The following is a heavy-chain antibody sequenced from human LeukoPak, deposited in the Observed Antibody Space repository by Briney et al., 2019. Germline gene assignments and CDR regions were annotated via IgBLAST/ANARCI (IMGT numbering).Heavy chain of an antibody. J-gene: IGHJ4*02. Sequence: GRSLRLSCAASGFTFSSYGMHWVRQAPGKGLEWVAVISYDGSNKYYADSVKGRFTISRDNSKNTLYLQMNSLRAEDTAVYYCAKGSYGGNSRIPLSDYWGQGTLVTVSS. D-gene: IGHD4-23*01. V-gene: IGHV3-30*18. CDR1: GFTFSSYG. CDR3: AKGSYGGNSRIPLSDY. CDR2: ISYDGSNK.